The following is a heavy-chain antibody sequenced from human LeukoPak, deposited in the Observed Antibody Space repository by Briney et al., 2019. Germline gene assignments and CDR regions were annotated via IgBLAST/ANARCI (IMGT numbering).Heavy chain of an antibody. CDR3: ARAGHYYGSGSYYKPPVFDY. D-gene: IGHD3-10*01. CDR1: GFTFDDYA. CDR2: ISWNSGSI. J-gene: IGHJ4*02. Sequence: GGSLRLSCAASGFTFDDYAMHWVRQAPGKGLEWVSGISWNSGSIYYADSVKGRFTISRDNAKNSLYLQMNSLRAEDTAVYYCARAGHYYGSGSYYKPPVFDYWGQGTLVTVSS. V-gene: IGHV3-9*01.